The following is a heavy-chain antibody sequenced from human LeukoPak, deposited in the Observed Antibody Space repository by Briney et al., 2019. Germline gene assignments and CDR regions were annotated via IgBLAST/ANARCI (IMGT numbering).Heavy chain of an antibody. V-gene: IGHV4-39*01. CDR3: ARGREGGSSWSGHWFDP. J-gene: IGHJ5*02. D-gene: IGHD6-13*01. Sequence: SETLSLTCTVSGGSISSSSYYWGWIRQPPGKGREWIGSIYYSGSTYYNPSLKSRVTISVDTSKNQFSLKLSSVTAADTAVYYCARGREGGSSWSGHWFDPWGQGTLVTVSS. CDR1: GGSISSSSYY. CDR2: IYYSGST.